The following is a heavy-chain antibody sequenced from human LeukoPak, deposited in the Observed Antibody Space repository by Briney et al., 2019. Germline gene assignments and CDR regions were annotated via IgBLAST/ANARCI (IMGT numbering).Heavy chain of an antibody. Sequence: GGSLRLSCAASGFTFSRLAMTWVRQPPGKGLEWVSTISASGPYYADAVRGRFTISRDNSRNTLSLQMESLRAEDTAVYYCAKDHESDGYPCLDHWGLGTLVTVSS. J-gene: IGHJ4*02. D-gene: IGHD3-22*01. CDR2: ISASGP. V-gene: IGHV3-23*01. CDR1: GFTFSRLA. CDR3: AKDHESDGYPCLDH.